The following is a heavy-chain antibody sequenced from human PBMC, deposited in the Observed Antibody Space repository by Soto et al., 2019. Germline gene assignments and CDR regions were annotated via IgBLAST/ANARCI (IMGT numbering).Heavy chain of an antibody. V-gene: IGHV5-10-1*01. CDR1: GYSFTSYW. CDR2: IDPSDSYT. D-gene: IGHD6-6*01. J-gene: IGHJ4*02. CDR3: ARVDSSSSPYFGY. Sequence: PGESLKISCKGSGYSFTSYWISWVRQMPGKGLEWMGRIDPSDSYTNYSPSFQGHVTISADKSISTAYLQWSSLKASDTAMYYCARVDSSSSPYFGYWGQGTLVTSPQ.